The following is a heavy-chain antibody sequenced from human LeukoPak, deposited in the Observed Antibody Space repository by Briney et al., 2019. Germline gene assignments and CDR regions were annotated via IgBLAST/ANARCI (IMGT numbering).Heavy chain of an antibody. J-gene: IGHJ4*02. CDR3: ARHVVAVGFDY. D-gene: IGHD3-22*01. CDR2: IKQDGSEK. Sequence: GGPLRLSCAASGFTFSSYWMSWVRQAPGKGLEWVANIKQDGSEKYYVDSVKGRFTISRDNVKNSLYLQMNSLRAEDTAVYYCARHVVAVGFDYWGQGTLVTVSS. CDR1: GFTFSSYW. V-gene: IGHV3-7*01.